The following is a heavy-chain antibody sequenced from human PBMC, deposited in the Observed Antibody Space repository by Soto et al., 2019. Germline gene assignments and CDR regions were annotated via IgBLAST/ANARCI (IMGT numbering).Heavy chain of an antibody. CDR1: GGTFSSYA. CDR3: AREGVYCSGGSCYSELLFDY. V-gene: IGHV1-69*13. CDR2: IIPIFGTA. J-gene: IGHJ4*02. D-gene: IGHD2-15*01. Sequence: EASVKVCCKASGGTFSSYAISWVRQAPGQGLEWMGGIIPIFGTANYAQKFQGRVTITADESTSTAYMELSSLRSEDTAVYYCAREGVYCSGGSCYSELLFDYWGQGTLVTVSS.